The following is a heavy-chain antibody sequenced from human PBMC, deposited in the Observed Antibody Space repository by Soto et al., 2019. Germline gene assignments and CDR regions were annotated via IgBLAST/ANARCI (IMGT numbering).Heavy chain of an antibody. D-gene: IGHD3-10*01. Sequence: QVQLVQSGAEVKKPGASVKVSCKASGYTFTSYGISWVRQAPGQGLEWMGWISAYNGNTNYAQKLQGRVTMTTDTSTSPAYTELRSLRSDDTAVYSWASVYYYGTGPWFWGQGTLDTISS. J-gene: IGHJ4*02. CDR2: ISAYNGNT. CDR3: ASVYYYGTGPWF. V-gene: IGHV1-18*01. CDR1: GYTFTSYG.